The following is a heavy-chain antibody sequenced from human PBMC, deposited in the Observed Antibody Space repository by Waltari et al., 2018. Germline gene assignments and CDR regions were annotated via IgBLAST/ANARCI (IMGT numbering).Heavy chain of an antibody. V-gene: IGHV4-34*01. J-gene: IGHJ4*02. CDR1: GGSFSGYY. Sequence: QVQLQQWGAGLLKPSETLSLTCAVYGGSFSGYYWSWIRQPPGKGLGGVGEIDQCGSTSYNPSVKSRVTISVDTSKNQFSLKLSSVTAADTAVYYCARETGGDGGDYWGQGTLVTVSS. CDR2: IDQCGST. D-gene: IGHD2-21*01. CDR3: ARETGGDGGDY.